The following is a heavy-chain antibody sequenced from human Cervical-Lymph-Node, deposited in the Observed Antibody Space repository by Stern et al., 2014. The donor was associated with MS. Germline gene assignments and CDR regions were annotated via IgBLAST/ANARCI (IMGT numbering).Heavy chain of an antibody. Sequence: QVQLQESGPGLVKPSQTLSLTCAISGDSVSSNSAAWSWVRQSPSRGLEWLGRTYYRPKWYSDYAESGKSRMTINAGTSKNQFSRHLNSVTPEDTALYYCARERPVSGSYEDWHAPWGQGILVTVSS. V-gene: IGHV6-1*01. CDR2: TYYRPKWYS. D-gene: IGHD3-3*01. CDR3: ARERPVSGSYEDWHAP. CDR1: GDSVSSNSAA. J-gene: IGHJ5*02.